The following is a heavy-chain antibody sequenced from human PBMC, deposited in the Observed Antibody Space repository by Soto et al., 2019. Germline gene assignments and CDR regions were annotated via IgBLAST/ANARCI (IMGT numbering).Heavy chain of an antibody. Sequence: GSLRLSCVASGYTFNSHEMNWIRQTPGKRLEWISSVSGSGTTKYADSVKGRFTISRDNAHKSIYLQMNSLRVEDTGVYYCARDVVVVTAKCFDPWGQGTLVTVSS. CDR1: GYTFNSHE. D-gene: IGHD2-21*02. CDR3: ARDVVVVTAKCFDP. CDR2: VSGSGTT. V-gene: IGHV3-48*03. J-gene: IGHJ5*02.